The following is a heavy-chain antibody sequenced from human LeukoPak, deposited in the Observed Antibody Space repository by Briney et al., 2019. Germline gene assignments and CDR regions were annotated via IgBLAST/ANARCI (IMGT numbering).Heavy chain of an antibody. V-gene: IGHV3-30*18. CDR2: ISYDGSNK. Sequence: GRSLRLSCAASGFTFSSYGMHWVRQAPGKGLEWVAVISYDGSNKYYADSVKGRFTISRDNSKNTLYLQMNSLRAEDTAVYYCAKEFTAMLFDYWGQGTLVTVSS. CDR1: GFTFSSYG. J-gene: IGHJ4*02. CDR3: AKEFTAMLFDY. D-gene: IGHD5-18*01.